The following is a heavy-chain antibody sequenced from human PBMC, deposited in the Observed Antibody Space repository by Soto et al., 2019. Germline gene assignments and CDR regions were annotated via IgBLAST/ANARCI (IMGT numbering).Heavy chain of an antibody. CDR1: GGSFSGYY. CDR3: ARVSGYKRDDAFDI. Sequence: LSLTCAVYGGSFSGYYWSWIRQPPGKGLEWIGEINHSGSTNYNPSLKSRVTISVDTSKNQFSLKLSSVTAADTAVYYCARVSGYKRDDAFDIWGQGTMVTVSS. J-gene: IGHJ3*02. V-gene: IGHV4-34*01. CDR2: INHSGST. D-gene: IGHD3-3*01.